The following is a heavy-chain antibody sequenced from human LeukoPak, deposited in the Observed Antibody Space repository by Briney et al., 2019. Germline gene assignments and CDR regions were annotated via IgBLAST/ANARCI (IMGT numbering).Heavy chain of an antibody. CDR3: ARAGRYLGPGWDY. Sequence: SETLSLTCTVSGGSISSGSYYWSWVRQPAGKGLEWIGRIYTSGSTNYNPSLKSRVTISVDTSKNQFSLKLSSVTAADTAVYYCARAGRYLGPGWDYWGQGTLVTVSS. CDR1: GGSISSGSYY. J-gene: IGHJ4*02. V-gene: IGHV4-61*02. D-gene: IGHD3-9*01. CDR2: IYTSGST.